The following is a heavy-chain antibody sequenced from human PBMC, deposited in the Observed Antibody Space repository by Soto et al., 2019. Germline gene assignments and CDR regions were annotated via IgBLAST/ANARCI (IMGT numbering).Heavy chain of an antibody. V-gene: IGHV4-39*07. CDR2: IYYSGST. CDR3: ARRWGAAVDY. J-gene: IGHJ4*02. Sequence: ASETLSLTCTVSGGSISSSSYYWGWIRQPPGKGLEWIGSIYYSGSTNYNPSLKSRVTISVDTSKNQFSLKLSSVTAADTAVYYCARRWGAAVDYWGQGTLVTVSS. D-gene: IGHD1-26*01. CDR1: GGSISSSSYY.